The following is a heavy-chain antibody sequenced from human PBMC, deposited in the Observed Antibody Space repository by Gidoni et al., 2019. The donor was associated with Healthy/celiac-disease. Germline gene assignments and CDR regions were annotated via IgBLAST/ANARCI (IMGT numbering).Heavy chain of an antibody. CDR2: ISGSGGST. Sequence: EVQLLESGGGLVQPGGSLRLSCAASGFTFSSYAMSWVRQAPGKGLEWVSAISGSGGSTYYADSVKGRFTISRDNSKNTLYLQMNSLRAEDTAVYYCAKDVGATSVCTSFDYWGQGTLSPSPQ. CDR1: GFTFSSYA. D-gene: IGHD1-26*01. J-gene: IGHJ4*02. CDR3: AKDVGATSVCTSFDY. V-gene: IGHV3-23*01.